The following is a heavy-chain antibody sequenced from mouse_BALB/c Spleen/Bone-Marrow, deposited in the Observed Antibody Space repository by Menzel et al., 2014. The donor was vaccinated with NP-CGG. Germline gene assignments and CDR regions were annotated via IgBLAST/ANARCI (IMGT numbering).Heavy chain of an antibody. D-gene: IGHD2-3*01. J-gene: IGHJ1*01. CDR2: ILPGTGSS. Sequence: VQFQQSGAELMKPGASVEISCKASGYTFSNFWIEWVKQRPGQGLEWLGEILPGTGSSRYNGKFKDKATFTADTSSNTAYMQLSSLTSEDSAVYYCARYDGYWYFDVWGAGTTVTVSS. CDR3: ARYDGYWYFDV. CDR1: GYTFSNFW. V-gene: IGHV1-9*01.